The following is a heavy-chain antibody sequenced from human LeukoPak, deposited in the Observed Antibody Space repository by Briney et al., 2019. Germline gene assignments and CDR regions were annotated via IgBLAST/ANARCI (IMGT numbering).Heavy chain of an antibody. CDR2: ISGDGGST. J-gene: IGHJ4*02. D-gene: IGHD3-3*01. V-gene: IGHV3-43*02. CDR3: AKDIRDYDFWSGYFDY. CDR1: GFTFDDYA. Sequence: PGGSLRLSCAASGFTFDDYAMHWVRQAPGKGLEWVSLISGDGGSTYYADSVKGRFTISRDNSKSSLYLQMNSLRTEDTALYYCAKDIRDYDFWSGYFDYWGQGTLVTVSS.